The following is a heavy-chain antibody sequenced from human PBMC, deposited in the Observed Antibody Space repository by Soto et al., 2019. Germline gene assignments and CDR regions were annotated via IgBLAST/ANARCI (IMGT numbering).Heavy chain of an antibody. Sequence: PGGSLRLSCAASGFTFSSYGMHWVRQAPGKGLEWVAVISYDGSNKYYADSVKGRFTISRDNSKNTLYLQMNSLRAEDTAVYYCAKDLDCNNGVCYTQFYYYYGMDVWGQGTTVTVSS. J-gene: IGHJ6*02. V-gene: IGHV3-30*18. D-gene: IGHD2-8*01. CDR1: GFTFSSYG. CDR2: ISYDGSNK. CDR3: AKDLDCNNGVCYTQFYYYYGMDV.